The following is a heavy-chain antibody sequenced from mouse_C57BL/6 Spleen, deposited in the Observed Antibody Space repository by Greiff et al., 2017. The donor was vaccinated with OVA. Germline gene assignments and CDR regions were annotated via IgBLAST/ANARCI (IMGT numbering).Heavy chain of an antibody. CDR3: AREGLTGTGFDY. V-gene: IGHV1-80*01. CDR1: GYAFSSYW. CDR2: IYPGDGDT. J-gene: IGHJ2*01. Sequence: VQLQQSGAELVKPGASVKISCKASGYAFSSYWMNWVKQRPGKGLEWIGQIYPGDGDTNYNGKFKGKATLTADKSSSTAYMQLSSLTSEDSAVYFCAREGLTGTGFDYWGQGTTLTVSS. D-gene: IGHD4-1*01.